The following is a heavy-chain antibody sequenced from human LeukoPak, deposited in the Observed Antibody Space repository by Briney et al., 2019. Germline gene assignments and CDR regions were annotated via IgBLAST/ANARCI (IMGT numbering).Heavy chain of an antibody. CDR2: ISDDGSNK. J-gene: IGHJ3*02. CDR1: GFTFSSYG. V-gene: IGHV3-30*03. Sequence: GGSLRLSCAASGFTFSSYGMHWVRQAPGKGLEWVAVISDDGSNKYYADPVKGRFTISRDNSKNTLYLQMNNLRAEDTAAYYCASVDDLDAFAMWGQGTMVIVFS. D-gene: IGHD5-12*01. CDR3: ASVDDLDAFAM.